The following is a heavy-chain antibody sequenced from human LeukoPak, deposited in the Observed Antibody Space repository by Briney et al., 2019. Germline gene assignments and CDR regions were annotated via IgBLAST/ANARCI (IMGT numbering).Heavy chain of an antibody. D-gene: IGHD2/OR15-2a*01. CDR1: GGSNSSHY. Sequence: SETLSLTCTVPGGSNSSHYWSWIRQPPGKGLEWIGYIYYSGSTNYNPSLKSRVTISVDTSKNQFSLKLSSVTAADTAVYYCARVLSSAIDYWGQGTLVTVSS. CDR2: IYYSGST. J-gene: IGHJ4*02. CDR3: ARVLSSAIDY. V-gene: IGHV4-59*11.